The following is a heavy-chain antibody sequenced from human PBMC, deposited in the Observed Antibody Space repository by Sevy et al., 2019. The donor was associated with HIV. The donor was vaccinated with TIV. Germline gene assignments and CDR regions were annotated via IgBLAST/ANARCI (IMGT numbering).Heavy chain of an antibody. CDR3: ANKRGYSHGPFDY. J-gene: IGHJ4*02. V-gene: IGHV4-30-4*01. CDR2: IHFSGGT. D-gene: IGHD5-12*01. Sequence: SETLSLTCTVSGGSISSSDSYWSWIRQPPGTGLEWIGYIHFSGGTYYNPFLKSRVAMSVDTSERQFSLRLSFMTAADTAVYYCANKRGYSHGPFDYWGQGALVTVSS. CDR1: GGSISSSDSY.